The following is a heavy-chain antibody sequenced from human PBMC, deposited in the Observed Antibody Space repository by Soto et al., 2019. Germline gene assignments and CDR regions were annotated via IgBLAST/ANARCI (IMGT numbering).Heavy chain of an antibody. J-gene: IGHJ4*02. CDR1: GYIFTNFY. D-gene: IGHD6-6*01. V-gene: IGHV1-46*03. Sequence: QVQLVQPGAEVKKPGASVKFSCKASGYIFTNFYIHWVRQAPGQGLEWIGIINPNGGSTNYAQNFQGRVTMTRDTSTSTVYMELSSLRSEDTAVYYCTRGLASGDYWGQGTLITVSS. CDR2: INPNGGST. CDR3: TRGLASGDY.